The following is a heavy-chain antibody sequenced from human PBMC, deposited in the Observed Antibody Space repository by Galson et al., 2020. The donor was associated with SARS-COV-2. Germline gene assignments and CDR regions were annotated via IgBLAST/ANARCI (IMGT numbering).Heavy chain of an antibody. CDR3: ARTPGRLRIFDL. V-gene: IGHV3-7*01. CDR2: IRQGGSEK. CDR1: GFVFSDYW. Sequence: TGGSLRLSCEASGFVFSDYWMNWVRQAPGKGLEWVANIRQGGSEKFYGDSVKGRFTISRDNAKKSLYLEMNSLRVEDTAVYYCARTPGRLRIFDLWGQGTLVTVSS. D-gene: IGHD6-25*01. J-gene: IGHJ4*02.